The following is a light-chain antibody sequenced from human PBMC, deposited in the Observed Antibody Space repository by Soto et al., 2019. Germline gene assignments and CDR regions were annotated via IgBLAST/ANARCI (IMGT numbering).Light chain of an antibody. CDR2: GAS. CDR1: QSVTSNY. Sequence: EIVLTQSPATLSLSPGERATLSCMASQSVTSNYLAWYQQKPGQAPRLLIYGASSRATAIPDRFSGSGSGTDFTLTISRLEPEDLAVYHCQQYGDSPQTFGQGTKVEIK. V-gene: IGKV3-20*01. CDR3: QQYGDSPQT. J-gene: IGKJ1*01.